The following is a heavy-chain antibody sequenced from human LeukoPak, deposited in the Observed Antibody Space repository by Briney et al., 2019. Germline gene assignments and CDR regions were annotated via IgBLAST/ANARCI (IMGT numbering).Heavy chain of an antibody. Sequence: KPSETLSLTCAVYGGSFSGYYWSWIRQPPGKGLEWIGEINHSGSTNYNPSLKSRVTISVDTSKNQFSLKLSSVTAADTAVYYCARCCIQLWYDAFDIWGQGTMVTVSS. J-gene: IGHJ3*02. CDR3: ARCCIQLWYDAFDI. CDR2: INHSGST. V-gene: IGHV4-34*01. CDR1: GGSFSGYY. D-gene: IGHD5-18*01.